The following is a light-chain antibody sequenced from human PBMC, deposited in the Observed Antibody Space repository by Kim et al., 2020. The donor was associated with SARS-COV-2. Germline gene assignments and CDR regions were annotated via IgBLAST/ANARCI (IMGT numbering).Light chain of an antibody. CDR3: SSFTSSSTFV. Sequence: QSALTQPASVSGSPGQSITVSCTGTSSDVGEYDYVSWYQHHPGKVPKLMIYDVNKRPSGVSTRFSGSKSGNTASLTISGLQAEDEADYYCSSFTSSSTFVFGTWTKVTVL. CDR1: SSDVGEYDY. CDR2: DVN. J-gene: IGLJ1*01. V-gene: IGLV2-14*03.